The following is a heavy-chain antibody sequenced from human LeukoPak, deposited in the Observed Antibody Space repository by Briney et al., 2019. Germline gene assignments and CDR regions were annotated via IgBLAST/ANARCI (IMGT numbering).Heavy chain of an antibody. D-gene: IGHD3-10*01. CDR3: ARQVGPGYGSGSYFYFDY. V-gene: IGHV4-38-2*01. J-gene: IGHJ4*02. CDR1: GYSVSNTYY. CDR2: IYYSGST. Sequence: SETLSLTCAVSGYSVSNTYYWGWIRQPPGKGLEWIGSIYYSGSTYYNPSLKSRVTISVDTSKNQFSLKLSSVTAADTAVYYCARQVGPGYGSGSYFYFDYWGQGTLVTVSS.